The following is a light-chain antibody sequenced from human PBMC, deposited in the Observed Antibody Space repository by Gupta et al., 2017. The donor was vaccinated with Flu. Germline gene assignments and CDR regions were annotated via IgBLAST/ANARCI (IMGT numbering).Light chain of an antibody. CDR1: SSNIGAGYD. J-gene: IGLJ3*02. CDR3: QSYDSSLSGSGV. V-gene: IGLV1-40*01. Sequence: QSVLTPPPSVSGAPGQRVTISCTRSSSNIGAGYDVHWYQQLPGTAPKLLIYGNSNQPSGVPDRFSGSKSGTSASLAITGLQAEDEADYYCQSYDSSLSGSGVFGGGTKLTVL. CDR2: GNS.